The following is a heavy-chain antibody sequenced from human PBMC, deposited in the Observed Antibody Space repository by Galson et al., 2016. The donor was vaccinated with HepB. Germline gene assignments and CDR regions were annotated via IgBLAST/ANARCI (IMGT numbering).Heavy chain of an antibody. Sequence: CAISGDSVSSNSAAWNWIRQSPSRGIEWLGRTYYRSKWYTDYAVSVKSRITINPDTSKNQFSLQLNSVTPEDTAVYFCARAHMSERLLGWLLTPYDAFDVWGLGTMVTVSS. D-gene: IGHD3-3*01. CDR3: ARAHMSERLLGWLLTPYDAFDV. CDR1: GDSVSSNSAA. CDR2: TYYRSKWYT. V-gene: IGHV6-1*01. J-gene: IGHJ3*01.